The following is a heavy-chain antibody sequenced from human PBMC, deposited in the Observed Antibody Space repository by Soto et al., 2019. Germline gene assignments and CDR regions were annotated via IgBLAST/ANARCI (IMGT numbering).Heavy chain of an antibody. CDR1: GLTVNTNY. J-gene: IGHJ4*02. D-gene: IGHD3-22*01. CDR2: IYSSGNT. CDR3: VKGEYYYDSSGYYPFDY. V-gene: IGHV3-66*01. Sequence: PGGSLRLSCAASGLTVNTNYMSWVRQAPGKGLEWVSVIYSSGNTYYADSVKGRFTISRDNSKNTQYLQMSSLRADDTAVYYCVKGEYYYDSSGYYPFDYWGQGTLVTVSS.